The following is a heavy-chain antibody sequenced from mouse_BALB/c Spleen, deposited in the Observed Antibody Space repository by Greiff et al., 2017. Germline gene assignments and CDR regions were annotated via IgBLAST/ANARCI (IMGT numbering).Heavy chain of an antibody. Sequence: EVQLVESGGGLVQPGGSRKLSCAASGFTFSSFGMHWVRQAPEKGLEWVAYISSGSSTIYYADTVKGRFTISRDNPKNTLFLQMTSLTSEDTAMYYCARGDAMDYWGQGTSVTVSS. CDR1: GFTFSSFG. V-gene: IGHV5-17*02. J-gene: IGHJ4*01. CDR2: ISSGSSTI. CDR3: ARGDAMDY.